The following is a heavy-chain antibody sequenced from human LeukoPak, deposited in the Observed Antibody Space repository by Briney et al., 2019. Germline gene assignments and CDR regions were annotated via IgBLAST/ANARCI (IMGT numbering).Heavy chain of an antibody. J-gene: IGHJ4*02. CDR3: AREGRLNPAIGVD. V-gene: IGHV3-7*03. CDR2: IKQDGSEK. D-gene: IGHD6-19*01. Sequence: PGGSLRLSCAASGFTFSSYWMSWVRQAPGKGLEWVANIKQDGSEKYCVDSVKGRFTISRDNAKNSLYLQMNSLRAEDTAMYYCAREGRLNPAIGVDWGQGTLVTVSS. CDR1: GFTFSSYW.